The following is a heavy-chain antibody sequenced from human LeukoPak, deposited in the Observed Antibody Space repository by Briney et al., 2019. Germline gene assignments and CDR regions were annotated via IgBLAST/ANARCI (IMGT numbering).Heavy chain of an antibody. J-gene: IGHJ5*02. D-gene: IGHD3-10*01. V-gene: IGHV1-8*01. CDR1: GYTFTDYD. CDR2: MNPSSGNT. Sequence: GASVKVSCKTSGYTFTDYDINWLRQAPGQGLEWMGWMNPSSGNTGYAQKFQGRVTMTRDNSMSTAYMELSSLTSEDTAVYYCARLMVRGILGPWGQGTLVTVSS. CDR3: ARLMVRGILGP.